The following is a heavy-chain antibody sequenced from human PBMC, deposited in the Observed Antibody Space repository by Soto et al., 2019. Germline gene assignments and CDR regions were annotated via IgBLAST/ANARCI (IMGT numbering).Heavy chain of an antibody. Sequence: QLQLQESGPGLVKPSETLSLTCTVSGGSISSSSYYWGWIRQPPGKGLEWIGSIYYSGSTYYNPSLKSRVTLSVDTSKNQFSLKLSSVTAADTAVYYCARHNYDFWSGIHYYYYYGMDVWGQGTTVTVSS. J-gene: IGHJ6*02. D-gene: IGHD3-3*01. CDR1: GGSISSSSYY. CDR3: ARHNYDFWSGIHYYYYYGMDV. CDR2: IYYSGST. V-gene: IGHV4-39*01.